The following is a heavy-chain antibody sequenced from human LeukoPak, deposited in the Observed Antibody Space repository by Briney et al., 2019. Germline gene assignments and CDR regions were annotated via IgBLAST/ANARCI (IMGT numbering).Heavy chain of an antibody. Sequence: SVKVSCKASQFTFSNSAFQWVRQARGQRLEWMGWIVVGSGHTNYAQRFQERVIITRDMSTKTVYMELSSLKSEDTAVYYCAADDQQSILWGQGTLVAVSS. CDR2: IVVGSGHT. CDR3: AADDQQSIL. J-gene: IGHJ4*02. V-gene: IGHV1-58*01. CDR1: QFTFSNSA. D-gene: IGHD2/OR15-2a*01.